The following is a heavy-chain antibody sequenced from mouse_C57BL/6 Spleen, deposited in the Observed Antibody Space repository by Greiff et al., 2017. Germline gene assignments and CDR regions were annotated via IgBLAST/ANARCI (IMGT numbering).Heavy chain of an antibody. CDR1: GYTFTDYE. CDR3: TREGGNYFDY. CDR2: IDPETGGT. Sequence: VQLQQSGAELVRPGASVTLSCKASGYTFTDYEMHWVKQTPMHGLEWIGAIDPETGGTAYNQKFKGKAILTADKSSSTAYMELRSLTSEDSAVYYCTREGGNYFDYWGQGTTLTVSS. V-gene: IGHV1-15*01. D-gene: IGHD1-1*02. J-gene: IGHJ2*01.